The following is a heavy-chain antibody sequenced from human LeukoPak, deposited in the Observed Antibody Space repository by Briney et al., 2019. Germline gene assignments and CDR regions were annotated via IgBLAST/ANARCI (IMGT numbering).Heavy chain of an antibody. V-gene: IGHV3-23*01. CDR1: GFTFSNYA. Sequence: GGSLRLSCAASGFTFSNYAMSWVRQAPGKGLEWVSTINDRGIATYYADSVKGRFTISRDNSKNTLSLQMNSLKTEDTAVYYCTSPRRGFHHYYYYYGMDVWGQGTTVTVSS. CDR2: INDRGIAT. J-gene: IGHJ6*02. CDR3: TSPRRGFHHYYYYYGMDV.